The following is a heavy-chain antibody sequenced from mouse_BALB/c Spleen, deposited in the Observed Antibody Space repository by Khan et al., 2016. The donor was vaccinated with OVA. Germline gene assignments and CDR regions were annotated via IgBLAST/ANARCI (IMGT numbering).Heavy chain of an antibody. CDR3: ARSKKIVATYFDY. CDR2: TNPTNGRT. V-gene: IGHV1S81*02. J-gene: IGHJ2*01. CDR1: GYTFTSYW. Sequence: QVKLQQPGAELVKAGASVKMSCKASGYTFTSYWMHWVKQRLGQGLEWFAETNPTNGRTYYNEKFKSKATLTVDTSSSTAYMLLSGPTFEDSAVYYCARSKKIVATYFDYWGQGTTLTVSS. D-gene: IGHD1-1*01.